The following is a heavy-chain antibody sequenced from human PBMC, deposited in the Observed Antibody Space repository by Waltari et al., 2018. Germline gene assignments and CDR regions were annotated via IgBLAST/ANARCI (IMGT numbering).Heavy chain of an antibody. J-gene: IGHJ3*02. D-gene: IGHD2-15*01. CDR3: LAASNAFDI. Sequence: QVQLVQSGAEVTKPGSSVKLSCKASGGTFSRSAIIWVRQAPGQGLEWMGGIIPIFGTANYAQKFQGRVTITTDESTSTAYMELSSLRSEDTAMYYCLAASNAFDIWGQGTMVTVSS. CDR1: GGTFSRSA. CDR2: IIPIFGTA. V-gene: IGHV1-69*05.